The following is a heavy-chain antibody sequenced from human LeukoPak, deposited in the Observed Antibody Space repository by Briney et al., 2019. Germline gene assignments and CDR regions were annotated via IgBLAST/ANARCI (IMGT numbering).Heavy chain of an antibody. V-gene: IGHV4-59*08. CDR1: GASISNTYD. J-gene: IGHJ4*02. Sequence: PSETLSLTCTVSGASISNTYDWSWIRQLPGKGLEWIGNLYNIGSITYKPSLKSRVTMSIDMSKNQFSLRLTSVTAADTAVYFCATNSTGSAFDYWGQGILVTVSS. D-gene: IGHD2/OR15-2a*01. CDR3: ATNSTGSAFDY. CDR2: LYNIGSI.